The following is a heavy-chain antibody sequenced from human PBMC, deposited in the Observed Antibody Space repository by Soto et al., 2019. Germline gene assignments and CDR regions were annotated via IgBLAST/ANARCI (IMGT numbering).Heavy chain of an antibody. CDR1: GGSISSYY. J-gene: IGHJ3*01. CDR3: ARVWGGGFDF. CDR2: IYYSGST. D-gene: IGHD3-10*01. V-gene: IGHV4-59*01. Sequence: PSETLSLTCTVSGGSISSYYLSWIRQPPGKGLEWIGYIYYSGSTNYNPSLKSRVTISVDTSKNQFSLKLSSVTAADTAVYYCARVWGGGFDFWGQGTMVTVSS.